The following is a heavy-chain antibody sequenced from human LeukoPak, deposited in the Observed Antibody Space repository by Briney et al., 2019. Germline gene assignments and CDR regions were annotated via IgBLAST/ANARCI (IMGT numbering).Heavy chain of an antibody. J-gene: IGHJ5*02. CDR1: GGSISSSSYC. V-gene: IGHV4-39*07. D-gene: IGHD2-2*01. CDR2: IYYSGST. Sequence: PSETLSLTCTVSGGSISSSSYCWGWIRQPPGKGLEWIGSIYYSGSTYYNPSLKSRVTISVDTSKNQFSLKLSSVTAADTAVYYCARGIVVVPAAPGRFDPWGQGTLVTVSS. CDR3: ARGIVVVPAAPGRFDP.